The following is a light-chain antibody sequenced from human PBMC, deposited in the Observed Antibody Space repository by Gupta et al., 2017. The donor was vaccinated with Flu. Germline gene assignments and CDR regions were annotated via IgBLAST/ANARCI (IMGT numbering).Light chain of an antibody. Sequence: QSVLTQPPSASGTPGQTVTISCSGSSSNIGSNTVNWYQQLPGTAPKLLIYSNNQRPSGVPDRFSGSKSGTSASLAISGLQSEDEADYYCEAWDDSLNGPWVFGGGTKLTVL. CDR1: SSNIGSNT. V-gene: IGLV1-44*01. J-gene: IGLJ3*02. CDR3: EAWDDSLNGPWV. CDR2: SNN.